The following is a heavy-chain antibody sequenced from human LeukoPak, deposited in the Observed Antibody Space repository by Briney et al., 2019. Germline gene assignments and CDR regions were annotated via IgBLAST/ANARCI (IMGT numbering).Heavy chain of an antibody. Sequence: ASVKVSCKASGGTFSSYAISWVRQAPGQGLEWMGGIIPIFGTANYAQKFQGRVTITADKSTSTAYMELSSLRSEDTAVYYCARVPPYSSGLDYWGQGTLVTVSS. J-gene: IGHJ4*02. D-gene: IGHD6-19*01. CDR1: GGTFSSYA. CDR3: ARVPPYSSGLDY. V-gene: IGHV1-69*06. CDR2: IIPIFGTA.